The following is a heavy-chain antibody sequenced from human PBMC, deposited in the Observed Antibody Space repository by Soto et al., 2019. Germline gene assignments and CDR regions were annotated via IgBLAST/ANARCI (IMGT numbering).Heavy chain of an antibody. CDR2: INAGNGNT. J-gene: IGHJ4*02. D-gene: IGHD6-19*01. CDR1: GYTFNSYA. CDR3: ARVIGGWYYFDY. Sequence: ASVKVSCKASGYTFNSYAMHWVRQAPGQRLEWMGWINAGNGNTKYSQKFQGRVTITRDTSASTAYMELSSLRSEDTAVYYCARVIGGWYYFDYWGQGTLVTVSS. V-gene: IGHV1-3*01.